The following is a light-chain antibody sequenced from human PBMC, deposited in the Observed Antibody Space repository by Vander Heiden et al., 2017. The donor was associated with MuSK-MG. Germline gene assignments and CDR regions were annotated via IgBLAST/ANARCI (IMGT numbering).Light chain of an antibody. V-gene: IGLV1-40*01. J-gene: IGLJ3*02. Sequence: SALTPPPSVSAAPGQRVTISRTGSSSHSGAGYDVHWYQQHPGTAPKLLIYGNSKRPSGVPDRFSGSKSGTSASLAITGRQAEDEADYYCQSYDSSLSGWVFGGGTKLTVL. CDR3: QSYDSSLSGWV. CDR1: SSHSGAGYD. CDR2: GNS.